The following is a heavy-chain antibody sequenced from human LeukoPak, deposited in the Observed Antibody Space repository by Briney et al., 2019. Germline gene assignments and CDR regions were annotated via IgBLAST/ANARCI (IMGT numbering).Heavy chain of an antibody. CDR3: ARGSRSWYVGYNWFDP. Sequence: SETLSLTCTVSGGSISSYYWSWIRQPAGKGLEWIGRIYTSGSTNYNPSLKSRVTMSVDTSKNQFSLKLSSVTAADTAVYYCARGSRSWYVGYNWFDPWGQGTLVTVSS. CDR2: IYTSGST. V-gene: IGHV4-4*07. J-gene: IGHJ5*02. D-gene: IGHD6-13*01. CDR1: GGSISSYY.